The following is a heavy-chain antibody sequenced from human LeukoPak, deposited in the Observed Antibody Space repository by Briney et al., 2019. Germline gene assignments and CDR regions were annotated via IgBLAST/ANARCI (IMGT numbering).Heavy chain of an antibody. CDR3: ARGVAGTSDFDY. CDR2: INHSGST. J-gene: IGHJ4*02. D-gene: IGHD6-19*01. CDR1: GGSFSGYY. Sequence: SETLSLTCAVYGGSFSGYYWSWIRQPPGKGLEWIGEINHSGSTNYNPSLKSRVTISVDTSKNQFSLKLSSVTAADTAVYYCARGVAGTSDFDYWGQGTLVTVSS. V-gene: IGHV4-34*01.